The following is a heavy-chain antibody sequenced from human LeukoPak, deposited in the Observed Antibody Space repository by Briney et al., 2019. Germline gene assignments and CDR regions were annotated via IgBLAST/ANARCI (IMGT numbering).Heavy chain of an antibody. V-gene: IGHV4-59*01. J-gene: IGHJ5*02. D-gene: IGHD5-18*01. CDR3: ARNSYGSENWSDP. CDR1: GGSISSYY. CDR2: IYYSGST. Sequence: PSETLSLTCTVSGGSISSYYWSWIRQPPGKGLEWIGYIYYSGSTNYNPSLKSRVTISVDTSKNQFSLKLSSVTAADTAVYYCARNSYGSENWSDPWGQGTLVTVSS.